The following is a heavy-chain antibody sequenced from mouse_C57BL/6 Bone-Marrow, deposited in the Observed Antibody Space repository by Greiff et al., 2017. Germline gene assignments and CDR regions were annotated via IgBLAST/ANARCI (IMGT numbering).Heavy chain of an antibody. Sequence: QVQLQQSGAELARPGASVKMSCKASGYTFTSYTMHWVKQRPGQGLEWIGYINPSSGYTKYNQKFKDKATLTADKSSSTAYMQLSSRTSEDSAVYYCARALVGVFAYWGQGTLVTVSA. CDR1: GYTFTSYT. CDR3: ARALVGVFAY. D-gene: IGHD1-1*02. CDR2: INPSSGYT. V-gene: IGHV1-4*01. J-gene: IGHJ3*01.